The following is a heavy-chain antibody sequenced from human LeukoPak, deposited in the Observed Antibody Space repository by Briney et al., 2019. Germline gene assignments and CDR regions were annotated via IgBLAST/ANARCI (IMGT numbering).Heavy chain of an antibody. J-gene: IGHJ1*01. CDR1: GFTFDDYA. Sequence: PGGSLRLSCAASGFTFDDYAMHWVRQAPGKGLEWVSGISWNSGSIGYADSVKGRFTISRDNAKSSLYLQMNSLRAEDTALYYCAKEHYYDSSGYYYAYFQHWGQGTLVTVSS. CDR3: AKEHYYDSSGYYYAYFQH. D-gene: IGHD3-22*01. CDR2: ISWNSGSI. V-gene: IGHV3-9*01.